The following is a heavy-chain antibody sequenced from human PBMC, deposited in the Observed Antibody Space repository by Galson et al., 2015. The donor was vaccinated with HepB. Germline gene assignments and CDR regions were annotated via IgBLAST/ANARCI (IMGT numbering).Heavy chain of an antibody. CDR1: GFTFSSYS. CDR3: ARVEAAAGNWFDP. D-gene: IGHD6-13*01. J-gene: IGHJ5*02. V-gene: IGHV3-21*01. Sequence: SLRLSCAASGFTFSSYSMNWVRQAPGKGLEWVSSISSSSSYIYYADSVKGRFTISRDNAKNSLYLQMNSLRAEDTAVYYCARVEAAAGNWFDPWGQGTLVTVSS. CDR2: ISSSSSYI.